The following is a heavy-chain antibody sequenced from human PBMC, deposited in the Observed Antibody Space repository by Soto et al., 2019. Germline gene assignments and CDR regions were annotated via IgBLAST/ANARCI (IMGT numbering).Heavy chain of an antibody. CDR2: IDPSDSYT. J-gene: IGHJ4*02. D-gene: IGHD6-13*01. CDR3: NCFFGVNPRGSWPPKYFDD. Sequence: PGESLKISCKGSGYSFTSYWISWVRQMPGKGLEWMGRIDPSDSYTKYSPSFQGHVTISADKSISTAYLQWSSLKASDTGMYYCNCFFGVNPRGSWPPKYFDDRGQRTLVTVSS. V-gene: IGHV5-10-1*01. CDR1: GYSFTSYW.